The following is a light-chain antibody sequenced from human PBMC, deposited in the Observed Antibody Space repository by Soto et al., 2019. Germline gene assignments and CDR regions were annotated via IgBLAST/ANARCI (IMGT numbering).Light chain of an antibody. CDR2: HAS. J-gene: IGKJ1*01. CDR1: QGISNW. V-gene: IGKV1-5*01. Sequence: DVKMSQSVAALSASIGDTVTVACRASQGISNWLAWYQQKPGKAPKLLIFHASSLESGVPSRFSGSGSGTEFTLTISSLQPDDFATYYCLQHNSYPCTFGQGT. CDR3: LQHNSYPCT.